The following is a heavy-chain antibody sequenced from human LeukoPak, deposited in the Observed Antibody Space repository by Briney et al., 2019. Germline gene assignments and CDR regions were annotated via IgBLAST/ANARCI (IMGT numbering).Heavy chain of an antibody. Sequence: ASVKVSCKASGNTFTAYYMHWVRQAPGQGLEWMGWINPNSGDTNYAQKFQGRVTMTRDTTTSTAYMELSSLRSDDTAVYYCASWGIYGDYVKDAFDIWGQGTMVTVSS. D-gene: IGHD4-17*01. CDR3: ASWGIYGDYVKDAFDI. CDR2: INPNSGDT. J-gene: IGHJ3*02. V-gene: IGHV1-2*02. CDR1: GNTFTAYY.